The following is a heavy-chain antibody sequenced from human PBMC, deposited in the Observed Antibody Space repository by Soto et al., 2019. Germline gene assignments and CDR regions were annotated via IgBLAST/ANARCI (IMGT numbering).Heavy chain of an antibody. V-gene: IGHV4-59*08. J-gene: IGHJ4*02. D-gene: IGHD4-17*01. CDR1: GGSISSYY. CDR3: ARRYGDCFAY. Sequence: PSETLSLTCTVSGGSISSYYWSWIRQPPGKGLEWIGYIYYSGSTNYNPSLKSRVTISVGTSKNQFSLKLSSVTAADTAVYYCARRYGDCFAYWGQGTLVTVSS. CDR2: IYYSGST.